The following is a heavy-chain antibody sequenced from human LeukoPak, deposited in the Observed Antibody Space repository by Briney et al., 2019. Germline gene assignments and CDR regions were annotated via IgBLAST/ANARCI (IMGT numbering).Heavy chain of an antibody. CDR2: INHSGST. J-gene: IGHJ4*02. V-gene: IGHV4-34*01. CDR1: GGSFSGYY. CDR3: ARGGVSSDYYDSSGYPPMYYFDY. Sequence: SETLSLTCAVYGGSFSGYYWSWIRQPPGKGLEWIGEINHSGSTNYNPSLKSRVTISVDTSKNQFSLKLSSVTAADTAVYYCARGGVSSDYYDSSGYPPMYYFDYWGQGTLVTVSS. D-gene: IGHD3-22*01.